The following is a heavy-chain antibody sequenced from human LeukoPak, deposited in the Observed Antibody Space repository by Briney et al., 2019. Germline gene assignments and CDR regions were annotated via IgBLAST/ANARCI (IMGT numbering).Heavy chain of an antibody. CDR1: GYTFTSYG. CDR3: ARARGIAAPPAYYYYMDV. J-gene: IGHJ6*03. V-gene: IGHV1-18*01. CDR2: ISAYNGNT. D-gene: IGHD6-6*01. Sequence: ASVKVSCKASGYTFTSYGISWVRQAPGQGLEWMGWISAYNGNTNYAQKLQGRVTMTTDTSTSTAYMELRSLRSDDTAVYYCARARGIAAPPAYYYYMDVWGKGTTVTVSS.